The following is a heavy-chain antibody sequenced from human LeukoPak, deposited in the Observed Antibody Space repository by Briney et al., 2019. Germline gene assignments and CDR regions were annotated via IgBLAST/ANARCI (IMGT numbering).Heavy chain of an antibody. V-gene: IGHV4-34*01. CDR1: GGSFSGYY. D-gene: IGHD3-22*01. Sequence: SETLSLTCAVYGGSFSGYYWSWIRQPPGKGLEWIGEINHSGSTNYNPSLKSRVTISVDTSKNQFSLKLSSVTAADTAVYYCARGRHYYDSSGYYSLFGWFDPWGQGTLVTVSS. CDR2: INHSGST. CDR3: ARGRHYYDSSGYYSLFGWFDP. J-gene: IGHJ5*02.